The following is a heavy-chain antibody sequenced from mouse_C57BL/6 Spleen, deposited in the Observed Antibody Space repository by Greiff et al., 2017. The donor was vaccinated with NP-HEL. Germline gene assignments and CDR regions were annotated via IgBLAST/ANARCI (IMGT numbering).Heavy chain of an antibody. CDR3: TRSYYGASYYAMDY. CDR2: IYPGNSDT. J-gene: IGHJ4*01. D-gene: IGHD2-10*01. Sequence: EVQLQQSGTVLARPGASVKMSCKTSGYTFTSYWMHWVKPRPGQGLEWIGAIYPGNSDTSYNQKFKGKAKLTAVTSASTAYMELSSLTNEDSAVYYCTRSYYGASYYAMDYWGQGTSVTVSS. CDR1: GYTFTSYW. V-gene: IGHV1-5*01.